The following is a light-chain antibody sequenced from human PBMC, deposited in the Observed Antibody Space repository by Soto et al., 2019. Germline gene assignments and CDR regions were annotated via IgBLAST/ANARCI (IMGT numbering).Light chain of an antibody. CDR1: QSLRNNY. Sequence: EIVLTQSPGTLSLSPGEGATLSCRASQSLRNNYFAWYQHKPGQAPRLLIYATSSRATGIPDRFRGSGSGTDFTLSISRLEPEDFAMYYCQQYANVPRSFGQGTKVEIK. CDR2: ATS. CDR3: QQYANVPRS. V-gene: IGKV3-20*01. J-gene: IGKJ1*01.